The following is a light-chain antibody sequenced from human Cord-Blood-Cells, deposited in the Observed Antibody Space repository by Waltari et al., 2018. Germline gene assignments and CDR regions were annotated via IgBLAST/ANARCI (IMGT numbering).Light chain of an antibody. Sequence: DIQTTPSPSSPPASVGARVTITCRASQAIRNYLAWYHQKPGKVPKLLIYAASTLQSGVPSRFSGSGSGTDFTLTSSSLQPEDVATYYCQKYNSAPRTFGQGTKVEIK. CDR1: QAIRNY. CDR3: QKYNSAPRT. V-gene: IGKV1-27*01. CDR2: AAS. J-gene: IGKJ1*01.